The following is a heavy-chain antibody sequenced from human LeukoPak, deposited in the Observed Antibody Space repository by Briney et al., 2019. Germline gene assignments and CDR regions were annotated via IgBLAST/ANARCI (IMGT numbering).Heavy chain of an antibody. V-gene: IGHV4-61*02. CDR3: ASHYSKSGIDAFDI. CDR1: GGSSNNGNGSYY. J-gene: IGHJ3*02. CDR2: IHPNGIA. Sequence: TLSLTCTASGGSSNNGNGSYYWSWIRQPAGKGLEWIGRIHPNGIAMYSPSLKSRVTISLDTSKKQFSLKLSSVTAADTAVYYCASHYSKSGIDAFDIWGRGTVVTVSS. D-gene: IGHD6-13*01.